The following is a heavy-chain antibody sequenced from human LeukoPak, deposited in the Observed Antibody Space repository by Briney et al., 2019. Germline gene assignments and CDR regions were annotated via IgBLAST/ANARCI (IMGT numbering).Heavy chain of an antibody. Sequence: WASVKVSCKASGYTFTSYAMNWVRQAPGQGLEWMGWINTNTGNPTYAQGFTGRFVFSLDTSVSTAYLQISSLKAEDTAVYYCARVGISWYSSGWYGGYYYMDVWGKGTTVTVSS. CDR3: ARVGISWYSSGWYGGYYYMDV. J-gene: IGHJ6*03. CDR2: INTNTGNP. D-gene: IGHD6-13*01. V-gene: IGHV7-4-1*02. CDR1: GYTFTSYA.